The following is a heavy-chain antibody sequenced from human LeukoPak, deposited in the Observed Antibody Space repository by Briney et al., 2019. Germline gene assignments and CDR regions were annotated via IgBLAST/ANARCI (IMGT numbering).Heavy chain of an antibody. CDR1: GFTFSSYS. Sequence: PGGSLRLSCAASGFTFSSYSMNWVSQAPGKGLEWVSSISSSSGYIYYADSVKGRFTISRDNAKNSLYLQMNSLRAEDTAVYYCARDGVREDIVVVPASSYFDYWGQGTLVTVSS. V-gene: IGHV3-21*01. D-gene: IGHD2-2*01. CDR2: ISSSSGYI. CDR3: ARDGVREDIVVVPASSYFDY. J-gene: IGHJ4*02.